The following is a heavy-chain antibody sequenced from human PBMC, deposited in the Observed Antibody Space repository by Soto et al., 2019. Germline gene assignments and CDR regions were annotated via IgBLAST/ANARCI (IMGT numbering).Heavy chain of an antibody. CDR3: ARQGSWPYYYDGLDV. Sequence: QVQLVQSGPEVKKPGASVKVSCEASGYTFTTSGISWVRQAPGQGLEWMGWISTYNGDTNSAQKFQGRVTMTADTPTGTVYMELMSLKSDDTAVYYCARQGSWPYYYDGLDVWGQGTTVTVSS. D-gene: IGHD1-26*01. CDR1: GYTFTTSG. J-gene: IGHJ6*02. CDR2: ISTYNGDT. V-gene: IGHV1-18*01.